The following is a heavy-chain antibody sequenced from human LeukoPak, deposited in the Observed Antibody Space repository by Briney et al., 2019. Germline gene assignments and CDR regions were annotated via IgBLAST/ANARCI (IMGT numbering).Heavy chain of an antibody. Sequence: PSETLSLTCTVSGDSISSYYWSWLRQPPGKRLEWIGYVSNIETTYYEPSLKSRVTMSVDTSKNQFSLKLSSVTAADTAVYYCARGGEIYFDYWGQGTLVTVSS. CDR3: ARGGEIYFDY. CDR2: VSNIETT. D-gene: IGHD2-21*01. J-gene: IGHJ4*02. CDR1: GDSISSYY. V-gene: IGHV4-59*12.